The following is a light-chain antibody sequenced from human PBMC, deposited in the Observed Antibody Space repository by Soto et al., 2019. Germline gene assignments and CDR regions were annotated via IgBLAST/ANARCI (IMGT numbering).Light chain of an antibody. J-gene: IGLJ1*01. CDR2: GNN. Sequence: QSVLTQPPSVSGAPGQRVTISCTGRRAAYDLHWYQQVPGTAPKLLIYGNNNRPSGVPERFSGSKSGTSASLAITGLQAEVEADYYCQYYDSSVSGSKVFGTGTKVTVL. CDR3: QYYDSSVSGSKV. CDR1: RAAYD. V-gene: IGLV1-40*01.